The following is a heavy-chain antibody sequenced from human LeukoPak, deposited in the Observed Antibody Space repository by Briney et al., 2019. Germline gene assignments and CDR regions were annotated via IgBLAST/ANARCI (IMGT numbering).Heavy chain of an antibody. V-gene: IGHV4-34*01. Sequence: SETLSLTCAVYGGSFSGYYWSWIRQPPGKGLEWIGEINHSGSTNYNPSLKSRVTISVDTSKNQFSLRLSSVTAADTAVYYCARHRGYSSGWGGFDYWGQGTLVTVSS. J-gene: IGHJ4*02. CDR3: ARHRGYSSGWGGFDY. D-gene: IGHD6-19*01. CDR2: INHSGST. CDR1: GGSFSGYY.